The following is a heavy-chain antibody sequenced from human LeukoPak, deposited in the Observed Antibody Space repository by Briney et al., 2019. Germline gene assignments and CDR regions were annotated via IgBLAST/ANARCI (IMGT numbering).Heavy chain of an antibody. CDR3: AKDIKPDYDFWSGYSPDY. CDR1: GFTFSSYG. CDR2: ISGSGGKT. D-gene: IGHD3-3*01. V-gene: IGHV3-23*01. Sequence: GGSLRLSCAASGFTFSSYGMHWVRQAPGKGLEWVSVISGSGGKTYYGDSVKGRFTISRDNSKNTVFLQMNSLRAEDTAVYYCAKDIKPDYDFWSGYSPDYWGQGTLVTVPS. J-gene: IGHJ4*02.